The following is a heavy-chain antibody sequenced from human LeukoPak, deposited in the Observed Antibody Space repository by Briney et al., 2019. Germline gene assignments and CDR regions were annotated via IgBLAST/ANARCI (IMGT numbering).Heavy chain of an antibody. CDR3: ARHTGGSSWFDP. CDR2: IDPSDSYT. V-gene: IGHV5-10-1*01. J-gene: IGHJ5*02. Sequence: GESLKISCKGSGYSFTSYGISGGGQRPGKGLEWMGRIDPSDSYTNYSPSFQGHVTISADKSISTAYLQWTSLKASDTAMYYCARHTGGSSWFDPWGQGTLVTVPS. CDR1: GYSFTSYG. D-gene: IGHD1-26*01.